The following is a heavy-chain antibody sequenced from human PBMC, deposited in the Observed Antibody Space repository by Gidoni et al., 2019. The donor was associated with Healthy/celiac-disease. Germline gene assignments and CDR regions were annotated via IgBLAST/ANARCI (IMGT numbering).Heavy chain of an antibody. CDR2: ISSSSSYI. Sequence: EVQLVESGGGLVKPGGSLRLSCAASGFTFRSYSMNWVRQAPGKGLEWVSSISSSSSYIYYADSVKGRFTISRDNAKNSLYLQMNSLRAEDTAVYYCARDRGCSGGSCYRNVPFDPWGQGTLVTVSS. CDR1: GFTFRSYS. D-gene: IGHD2-15*01. J-gene: IGHJ5*02. CDR3: ARDRGCSGGSCYRNVPFDP. V-gene: IGHV3-21*01.